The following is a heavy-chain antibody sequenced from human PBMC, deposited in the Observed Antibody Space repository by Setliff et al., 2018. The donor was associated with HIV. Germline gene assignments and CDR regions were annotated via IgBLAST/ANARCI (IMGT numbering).Heavy chain of an antibody. J-gene: IGHJ4*02. CDR2: IDPHTGGP. CDR3: ARGANYGSSGYDREYFDY. Sequence: ASVKVSCKASGYTFTGHYMHWVRQTPGQGLQWMGWIDPHTGGPQYSQKFLGRVTMTRDTSISTDYMELTSLRSDDTAIYYCARGANYGSSGYDREYFDYWGQGTLVTVSS. V-gene: IGHV1-2*02. D-gene: IGHD5-12*01. CDR1: GYTFTGHY.